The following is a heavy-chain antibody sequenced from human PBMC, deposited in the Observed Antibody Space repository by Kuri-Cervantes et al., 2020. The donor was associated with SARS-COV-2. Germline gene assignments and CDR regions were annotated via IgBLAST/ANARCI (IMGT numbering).Heavy chain of an antibody. CDR2: ISGSGGST. D-gene: IGHD3-10*01. CDR3: ANPITMVRGVIMGLDY. CDR1: GFMFSRYG. Sequence: GESLKISCAASGFMFSRYGMHWVRQAPGKGLEWVSAISGSGGSTYYADSVKGRFTISRDNSKNTLYLQMNSLRAEDTAVYYCANPITMVRGVIMGLDYWGQGTLVTVSS. J-gene: IGHJ4*02. V-gene: IGHV3-23*01.